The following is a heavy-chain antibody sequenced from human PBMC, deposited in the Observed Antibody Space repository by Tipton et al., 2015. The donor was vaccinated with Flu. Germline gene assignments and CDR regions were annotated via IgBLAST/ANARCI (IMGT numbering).Heavy chain of an antibody. CDR1: GGSISSYY. V-gene: IGHV4-59*08. J-gene: IGHJ4*02. Sequence: TLSLTCTVSGGSISSYYWSWIRQPPGKGLEWIGYIYYSGSTNYNPSLKSRVTISVDTSKNQFSLKLSSVTAADTAVYYCAKTGVDGYNLMFDYWGQGTLVPVSS. CDR2: IYYSGST. D-gene: IGHD5-24*01. CDR3: AKTGVDGYNLMFDY.